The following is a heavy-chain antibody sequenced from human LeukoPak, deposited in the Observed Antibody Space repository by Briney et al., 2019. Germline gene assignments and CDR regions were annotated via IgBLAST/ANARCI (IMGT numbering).Heavy chain of an antibody. Sequence: GGSLRLSCAVSGFTLSNYWMSWVRQAPGKGLEWVANIKQDGSEKYYVDSVKGRFTISRDNAKNSLYLQMNSLRAEDTAVYYCARGLDFWNTWGQGTLVTVSS. CDR3: ARGLDFWNT. V-gene: IGHV3-7*01. D-gene: IGHD3/OR15-3a*01. J-gene: IGHJ4*02. CDR2: IKQDGSEK. CDR1: GFTLSNYW.